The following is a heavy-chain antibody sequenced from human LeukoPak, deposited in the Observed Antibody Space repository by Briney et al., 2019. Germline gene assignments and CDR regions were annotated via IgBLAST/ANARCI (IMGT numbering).Heavy chain of an antibody. J-gene: IGHJ4*02. D-gene: IGHD4-17*01. Sequence: GRSLRLSCAASGFTFSSYGMHWVRQAPGKGLEWVAVISYDGSNKYYADSVKGRFTISRDNSKNTLYLQMNSLRVEGTAVYYCAKGYYADYGDHWGQGTLVTVSS. CDR1: GFTFSSYG. CDR3: AKGYYADYGDH. CDR2: ISYDGSNK. V-gene: IGHV3-30*18.